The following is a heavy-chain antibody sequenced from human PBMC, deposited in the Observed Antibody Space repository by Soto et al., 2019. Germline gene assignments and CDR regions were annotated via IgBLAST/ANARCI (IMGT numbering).Heavy chain of an antibody. Sequence: GASVKVSCKASGYTFTGYYMHWVRQAPGQGLEWMGWINPNSGGTNYAQKFQGWVTMTRDTSISTAYMELSRLRSDDTAVYYCARVNLTGTNPNYYYYGMDVWGQGTTVTVSS. D-gene: IGHD1-7*01. V-gene: IGHV1-2*04. CDR3: ARVNLTGTNPNYYYYGMDV. J-gene: IGHJ6*02. CDR1: GYTFTGYY. CDR2: INPNSGGT.